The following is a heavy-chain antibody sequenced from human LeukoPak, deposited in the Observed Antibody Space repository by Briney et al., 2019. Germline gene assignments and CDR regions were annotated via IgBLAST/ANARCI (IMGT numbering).Heavy chain of an antibody. J-gene: IGHJ3*02. D-gene: IGHD1-7*01. CDR3: AKDLDNWNYSAFDI. V-gene: IGHV3-30*18. CDR1: GFTFSSYG. CDR2: ISYDGSNK. Sequence: GRSLRLSCAASGFTFSSYGMHWVRQAPGKGLEWVAVISYDGSNKYYADSVKGRFTISRDNSKNTLYLQMNSLRAEDTAVYYCAKDLDNWNYSAFDIWGQGTMVTVSS.